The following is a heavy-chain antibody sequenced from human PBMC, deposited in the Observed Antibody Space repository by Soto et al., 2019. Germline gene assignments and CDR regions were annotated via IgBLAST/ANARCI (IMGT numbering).Heavy chain of an antibody. J-gene: IGHJ6*02. CDR1: GDSVSNDY. Sequence: QVRLVQSGAEVRKTGASVKVSCKASGDSVSNDYLHWVRQAPGQGFEWLGLISPFGGATAYAQRFKGRVTMTMDKSSTSFYLELSSLRSDDTAVYYCAKGRGGKTVANFGMDVWGQGVTVTVSS. CDR2: ISPFGGAT. CDR3: AKGRGGKTVANFGMDV. V-gene: IGHV1-46*01. D-gene: IGHD3-16*01.